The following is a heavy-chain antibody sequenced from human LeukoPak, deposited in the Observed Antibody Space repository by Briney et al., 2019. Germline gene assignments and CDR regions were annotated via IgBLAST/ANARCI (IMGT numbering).Heavy chain of an antibody. CDR3: ARDSGAYQYYMDV. V-gene: IGHV1-46*01. J-gene: IGHJ6*03. CDR2: INPSGGST. D-gene: IGHD3-10*01. Sequence: ASVKVSCKASGYTFTSYYMHWVRQAPGQGLEWMGIINPSGGSTSYAQKFQGRVTMTRDTFTSTVYMELSSLRSEDTAVYYCARDSGAYQYYMDVWGKGTTVTVSS. CDR1: GYTFTSYY.